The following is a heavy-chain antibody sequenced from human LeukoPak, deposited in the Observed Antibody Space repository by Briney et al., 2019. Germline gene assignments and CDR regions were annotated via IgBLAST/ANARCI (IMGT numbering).Heavy chain of an antibody. J-gene: IGHJ4*02. CDR1: GGTFSSYA. CDR2: IIPIFGTA. CDR3: ARGPITTRSHFDY. Sequence: GASVKVSCKASGGTFSSYAISWVRQAPGQGLEWMGGIIPIFGTANYAQKLQGRVTITADESTSTAYMELSSLRSEDTAVYYCARGPITTRSHFDYWGQGTLVTVSS. V-gene: IGHV1-69*13. D-gene: IGHD3-22*01.